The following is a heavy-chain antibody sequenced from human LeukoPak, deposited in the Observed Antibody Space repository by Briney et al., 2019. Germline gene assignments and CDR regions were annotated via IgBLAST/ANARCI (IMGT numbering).Heavy chain of an antibody. Sequence: PGGSLRLSCAASGFAFSTYSMNWVRQAPGKGLEWVSYINSSSSTIYYADSVKGRFTISRDSAKNSLYLQMNSLRAEDTAVYYCARYLPGGGYDCALWGRGTLVTVSS. V-gene: IGHV3-48*04. J-gene: IGHJ4*02. D-gene: IGHD2-21*02. CDR2: INSSSSTI. CDR3: ARYLPGGGYDCAL. CDR1: GFAFSTYS.